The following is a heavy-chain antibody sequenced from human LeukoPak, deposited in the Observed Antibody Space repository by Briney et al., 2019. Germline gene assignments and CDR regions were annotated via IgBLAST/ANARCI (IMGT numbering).Heavy chain of an antibody. CDR3: AREYYYDSSGYYPVDY. Sequence: GGSLRLSCAASGFAFSNYGMNWVRQAPGKGLVWVSRINSDGSSTSYADSVKGRFTISRDNAKNTLYLQMNSLRAEDTAVYYCAREYYYDSSGYYPVDYWGQGTLVTVSS. V-gene: IGHV3-74*01. D-gene: IGHD3-22*01. CDR2: INSDGSST. CDR1: GFAFSNYG. J-gene: IGHJ4*02.